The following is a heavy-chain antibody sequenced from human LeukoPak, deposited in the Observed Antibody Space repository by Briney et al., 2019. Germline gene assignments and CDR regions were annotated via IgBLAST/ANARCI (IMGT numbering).Heavy chain of an antibody. V-gene: IGHV4-59*08. Sequence: PSETLSLTCTVSGGSISSCYWSWIRQPPGKGLEWIGYIYYSGSTNYNPSLKSRVTISVDTSKNQFSLKLSSVTAADTAVYYCARGWGRHRVLRSDYGMDVWGQGTTVTVSS. CDR2: IYYSGST. D-gene: IGHD3-3*01. CDR3: ARGWGRHRVLRSDYGMDV. CDR1: GGSISSCY. J-gene: IGHJ6*02.